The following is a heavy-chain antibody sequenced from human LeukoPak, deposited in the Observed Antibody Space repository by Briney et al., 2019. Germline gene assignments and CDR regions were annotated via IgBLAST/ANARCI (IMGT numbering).Heavy chain of an antibody. CDR1: GFTFDDYA. Sequence: GGSLRLSCAASGFTFDDYAMNWVRQAPGKGLEWVSGITWNSGSIGYADSVKGRFTISRDNAKNSLYLQMNSLRAEDTALYYCAKGASRSQYYHGTDVWGQGTTVTVSS. D-gene: IGHD3-10*01. CDR2: ITWNSGSI. V-gene: IGHV3-9*01. CDR3: AKGASRSQYYHGTDV. J-gene: IGHJ6*02.